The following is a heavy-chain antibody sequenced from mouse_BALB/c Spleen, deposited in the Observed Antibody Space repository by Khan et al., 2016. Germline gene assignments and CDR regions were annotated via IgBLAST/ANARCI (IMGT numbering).Heavy chain of an antibody. D-gene: IGHD1-1*01. CDR1: GYSITSGYN. CDR3: ASYSNGVGSTY. CDR2: IYYSGNT. V-gene: IGHV3-1*02. Sequence: EVQLQESGPDLVKPSQSLSLTCTVTGYSITSGYNWCWIRQFPGNIQDRGGNIYYSGNTNYNPSLKSRFSITRDTSKNQYFLQLSSVTTEDTATYYCASYSNGVGSTYWGQGTTVTVSS. J-gene: IGHJ2*01.